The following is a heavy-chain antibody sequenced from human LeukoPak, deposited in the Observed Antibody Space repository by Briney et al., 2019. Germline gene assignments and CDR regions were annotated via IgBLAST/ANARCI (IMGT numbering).Heavy chain of an antibody. D-gene: IGHD5-12*01. CDR2: ISGSGGRT. J-gene: IGHJ3*02. V-gene: IGHV3-23*01. CDR1: GFTFSMYA. Sequence: GGSLRLSCAASGFTFSMYAMSWVRQAPGKGLEWISGISGSGGRTYYAESVKGRFTISRDNSKNTLYLQMSSLRAEDTAVYFCSERNGYDGSSGPFEIWGQGTMVTVSS. CDR3: SERNGYDGSSGPFEI.